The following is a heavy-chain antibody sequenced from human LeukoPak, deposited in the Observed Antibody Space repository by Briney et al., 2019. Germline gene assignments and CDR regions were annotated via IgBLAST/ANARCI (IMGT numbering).Heavy chain of an antibody. D-gene: IGHD6-6*01. CDR1: GFTFSSYG. V-gene: IGHV3-30*18. CDR2: ISYDGSNK. J-gene: IGHJ6*02. CDR3: EKDTRYSSSLRGSYYYYYGMDV. Sequence: GGSLRLSCAASGFTFSSYGMHWVRQAPGKGLEWVAVISYDGSNKYYADSVKGRFTISRDNSKNTLYLQMDSLRAEDTAVYYCEKDTRYSSSLRGSYYYYYGMDVWGQGTTVTVSS.